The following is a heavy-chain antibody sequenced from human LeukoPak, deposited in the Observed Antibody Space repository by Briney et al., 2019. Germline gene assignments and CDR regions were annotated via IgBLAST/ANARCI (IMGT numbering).Heavy chain of an antibody. V-gene: IGHV3-30*02. CDR1: GFTFSSYG. Sequence: PGGSLRLSCAASGFTFSSYGMHWVRQAPGKGLEWVAFIRYDGSNKYYADSVKGRFTISRDNSKNTLYLQMSSLRAEDTAVYYCAKDLYVWGSPFDPWGQGTLVTVSS. CDR2: IRYDGSNK. CDR3: AKDLYVWGSPFDP. J-gene: IGHJ5*02. D-gene: IGHD3-16*01.